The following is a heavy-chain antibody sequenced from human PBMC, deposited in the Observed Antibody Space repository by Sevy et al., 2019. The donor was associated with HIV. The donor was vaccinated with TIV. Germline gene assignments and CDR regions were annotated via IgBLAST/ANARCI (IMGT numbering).Heavy chain of an antibody. CDR3: ARSRITIFGEGNYYYYMDV. V-gene: IGHV1-69*06. CDR1: GGTFSSYA. CDR2: IIPIFGTA. J-gene: IGHJ6*03. D-gene: IGHD3-3*01. Sequence: ASVKVSCKASGGTFSSYAISWVRQAPGQGLEWMGRIIPIFGTANYAQKFQGRVTITADKSTSTAYMELSSLRSEDTAVYYCARSRITIFGEGNYYYYMDVWGKGTTVTVSS.